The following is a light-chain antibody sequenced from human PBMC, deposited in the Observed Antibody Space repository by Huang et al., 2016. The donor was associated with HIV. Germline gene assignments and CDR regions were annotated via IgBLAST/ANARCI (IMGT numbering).Light chain of an antibody. CDR2: DSS. CDR1: QDIRNY. J-gene: IGKJ1*01. V-gene: IGKV1-33*01. CDR3: QQYDNLYI. Sequence: DIQMTQSPSSLSASVGDRVTITCQASQDIRNYLNWYQQKPGRAPKLLIYDSSNLEGGVPSRFSGSGSGTNFTFTISSLHPEDIATYYCQQYDNLYIFGQGTKVEIK.